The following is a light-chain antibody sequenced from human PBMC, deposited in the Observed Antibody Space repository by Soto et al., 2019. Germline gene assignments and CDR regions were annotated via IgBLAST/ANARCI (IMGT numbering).Light chain of an antibody. CDR1: QSVRTK. Sequence: EIVMTQSPAILSVSPGEGATLSCRASQSVRTKLAWYQQKAGQAPRLLIYGASSRATGIPARFSGSGSGTDFTLTISSLEPEDSAVYYCQQRNIWPPVTFGQGTRLEIK. CDR2: GAS. CDR3: QQRNIWPPVT. J-gene: IGKJ5*01. V-gene: IGKV3D-15*01.